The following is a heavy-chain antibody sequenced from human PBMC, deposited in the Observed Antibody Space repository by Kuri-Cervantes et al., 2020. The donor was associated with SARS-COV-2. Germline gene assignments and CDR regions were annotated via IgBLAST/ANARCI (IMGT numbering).Heavy chain of an antibody. Sequence: SETLSLTCAVYGGSFSGYYWSWIRQPPGKGLEWIGEINHSGSTNYNPSLKSRVTISVDTSKNQFSLKLSSVTAADTAVYYCARAQLRFLEWSFDYWGQGTLVTGSS. CDR3: ARAQLRFLEWSFDY. D-gene: IGHD3-3*01. J-gene: IGHJ4*02. V-gene: IGHV4-34*01. CDR2: INHSGST. CDR1: GGSFSGYY.